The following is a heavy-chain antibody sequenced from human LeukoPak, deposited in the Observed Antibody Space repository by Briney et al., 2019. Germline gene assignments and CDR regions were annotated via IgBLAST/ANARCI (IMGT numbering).Heavy chain of an antibody. J-gene: IGHJ6*03. CDR1: GGSISSGSYY. V-gene: IGHV4-61*02. CDR3: ARAVGSGSFQTYYYYMDV. D-gene: IGHD3-10*01. Sequence: SETLSLTCTVSGGSISSGSYYWSWIRRPAGKGLEWIGRIYTSGSTNYNPSLKSRVTISVDTSKNQFSLKLSSVTAADTAVYYCARAVGSGSFQTYYYYMDVWGRGTTVTISS. CDR2: IYTSGST.